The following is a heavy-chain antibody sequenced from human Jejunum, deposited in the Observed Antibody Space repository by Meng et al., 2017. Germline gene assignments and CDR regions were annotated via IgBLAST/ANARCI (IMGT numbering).Heavy chain of an antibody. CDR3: ASWRYDH. CDR1: GDSVSSNSAA. CDR2: TYYRSKWYN. V-gene: IGHV6-1*01. Sequence: QAKRQHSGPGVVEPPHTLTHTCSCSGDSVSSNSAAWNWIRQSPSRGLEWLGRTYYRSKWYNQYAVHVRSRITINPDTSKNQFSLHLDSVTPEDTAVYYCASWRYDHWGQGTLVTVSS. D-gene: IGHD1-1*01. J-gene: IGHJ4*02.